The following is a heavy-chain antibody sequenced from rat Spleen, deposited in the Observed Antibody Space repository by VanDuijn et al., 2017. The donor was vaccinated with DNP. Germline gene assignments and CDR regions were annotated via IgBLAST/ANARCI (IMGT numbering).Heavy chain of an antibody. CDR2: ISSGGNA. CDR3: ARSQGYYFDGSYYPFAY. Sequence: QVQLKESGPGLVQPSQTLSLTCTVAGFSLTSYNVHWVRQPPGKGLEWIAAISSGGNAYYNSVLKSRLSISRDTSKTHVFLKMNSVQTEDTAMYFCARSQGYYFDGSYYPFAYWGQGTLVTVSS. J-gene: IGHJ3*01. V-gene: IGHV2-6*01. D-gene: IGHD1-12*02. CDR1: GFSLTSYN.